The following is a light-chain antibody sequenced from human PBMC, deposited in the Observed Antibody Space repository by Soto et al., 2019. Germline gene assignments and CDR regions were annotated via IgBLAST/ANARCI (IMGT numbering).Light chain of an antibody. J-gene: IGKJ4*01. Sequence: DIALTQSPATLSLSPGDRATLSCTASQSVSSYLAWYQQKPGQAPRLLIYDASNRATGIPARFSGSGSGTDFSLTISSLEPEDFAVYYCQHRGNWPLTFGGGTKVDIK. CDR3: QHRGNWPLT. CDR1: QSVSSY. CDR2: DAS. V-gene: IGKV3-11*01.